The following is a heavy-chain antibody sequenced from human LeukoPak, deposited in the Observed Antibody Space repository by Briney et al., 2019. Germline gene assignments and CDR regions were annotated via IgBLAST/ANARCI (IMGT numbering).Heavy chain of an antibody. CDR1: GFTFSSYA. Sequence: GGSLRLSCAASGFTFSSYAMSWVRQAPGKGLEWVSGVSGSGGFTYYADSVKGRFTISRDNSKNTPYLQMNSLRAEDTAVYYCAKGPGYGSYYFDLWGQGTLVTVSS. J-gene: IGHJ4*02. D-gene: IGHD3-10*01. V-gene: IGHV3-23*01. CDR3: AKGPGYGSYYFDL. CDR2: VSGSGGFT.